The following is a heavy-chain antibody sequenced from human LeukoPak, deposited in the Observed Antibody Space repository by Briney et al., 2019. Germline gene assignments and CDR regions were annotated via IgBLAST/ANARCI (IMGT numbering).Heavy chain of an antibody. V-gene: IGHV4-34*01. Sequence: SETLSLTCAVYGGSFSGYYWSWIRQPPGKGLEWIGEINHSGSTNYNPSLKSRVTISVDTSKNQFSLKLSSVTAADTALYYCAREGSAAAGPYYYYMDVWGKGTTVTVSS. J-gene: IGHJ6*03. CDR2: INHSGST. D-gene: IGHD6-13*01. CDR3: AREGSAAAGPYYYYMDV. CDR1: GGSFSGYY.